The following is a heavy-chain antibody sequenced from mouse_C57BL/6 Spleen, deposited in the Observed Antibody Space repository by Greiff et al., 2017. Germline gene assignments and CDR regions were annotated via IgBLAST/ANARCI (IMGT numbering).Heavy chain of an antibody. CDR3: ANAYYSNYGWYFDV. CDR2: IYPGDGDI. J-gene: IGHJ1*03. CDR1: GYAFSSSW. Sequence: VQLQQSGPELVKPGASVKISCKASGYAFSSSWMNWVKQRPGKGLEWIGRIYPGDGDINYNGKFKGKATLTADKSSSTAYMQLSSLTSEDSAVYFCANAYYSNYGWYFDVWGTGTTVTVSS. D-gene: IGHD2-5*01. V-gene: IGHV1-82*01.